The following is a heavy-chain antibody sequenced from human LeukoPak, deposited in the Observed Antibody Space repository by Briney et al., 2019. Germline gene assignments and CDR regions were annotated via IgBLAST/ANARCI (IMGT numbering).Heavy chain of an antibody. Sequence: SQTLSLTCGISGDSVSSKSGGWNWIRQSPSRGLEWLGRTYYTSKWYNEYAVSMKSRITINSDTSKNQLSLHLDSVTPEDTAVYYGAREQLWSGPNRFDSWGQGTLVTVSS. J-gene: IGHJ5*01. CDR1: GDSVSSKSGG. V-gene: IGHV6-1*01. CDR3: AREQLWSGPNRFDS. D-gene: IGHD3-10*02. CDR2: TYYTSKWYN.